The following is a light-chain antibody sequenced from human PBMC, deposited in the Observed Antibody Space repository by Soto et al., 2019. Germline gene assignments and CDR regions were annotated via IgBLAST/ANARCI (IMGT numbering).Light chain of an antibody. CDR3: VQTTQLPPT. V-gene: IGKV2D-29*02. CDR2: EVS. Sequence: DVVMTQTPLSLSVTPGQPASISCKSSQSLLHITGETFLFWYLQKPGQSPQLLVYEVSTRVSGVPARVSGGGSRADFSLEISRVETGDVGIYYCVQTTQLPPTLGQGTRL. CDR1: QSLLHITGETF. J-gene: IGKJ5*01.